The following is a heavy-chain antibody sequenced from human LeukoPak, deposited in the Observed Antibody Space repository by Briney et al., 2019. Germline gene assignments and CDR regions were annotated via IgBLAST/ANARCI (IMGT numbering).Heavy chain of an antibody. CDR3: ARQPELYTFYN. V-gene: IGHV4-59*08. CDR1: GASLSSYY. J-gene: IGHJ4*02. D-gene: IGHD2-8*01. Sequence: SETLSLTCMLSGASLSSYYWCWMRQPPGAGLERIAYISYSGTTNYTPSLKSQVTITAHTSKNQVSLALSTLPAAATAVYYCARQPELYTFYNCGQGTLVTVSS. CDR2: ISYSGTT.